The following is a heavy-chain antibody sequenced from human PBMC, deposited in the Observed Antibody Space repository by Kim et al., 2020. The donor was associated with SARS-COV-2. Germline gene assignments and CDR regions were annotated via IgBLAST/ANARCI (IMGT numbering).Heavy chain of an antibody. V-gene: IGHV6-1*01. D-gene: IGHD6-13*01. CDR1: GDSVSSNSAA. CDR3: ARDPTYSSSWTFNFDY. J-gene: IGHJ4*02. CDR2: TYYRSKWYN. Sequence: SQTLSLTCAISGDSVSSNSAAWNWIRQSPSRGLEWLGRTYYRSKWYNDYAVSVKSRITINPDTSKNQFSLQLNSVTPEDTAVYYCARDPTYSSSWTFNFDYWGQGTLVTVSS.